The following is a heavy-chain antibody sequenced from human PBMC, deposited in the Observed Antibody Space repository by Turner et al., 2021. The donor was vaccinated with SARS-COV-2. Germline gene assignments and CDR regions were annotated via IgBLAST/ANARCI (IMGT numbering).Heavy chain of an antibody. J-gene: IGHJ5*02. D-gene: IGHD6-13*01. CDR1: GGSISSSSYY. CDR2: IYYSVST. CDR3: ARHWEVAAAAYLARFDP. V-gene: IGHV4-39*01. Sequence: QLQLQESGPGLVKPSETLSLTCTVSGGSISSSSYYWGWIRQPPGKGLEWIGSIYYSVSTYYNPSLKSRVTISVDTSKNQFSLKLSSVTAEDTAVYYCARHWEVAAAAYLARFDPWGQGTLVTVSS.